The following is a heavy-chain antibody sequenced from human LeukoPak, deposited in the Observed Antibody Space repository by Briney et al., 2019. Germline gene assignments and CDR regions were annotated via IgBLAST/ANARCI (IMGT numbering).Heavy chain of an antibody. D-gene: IGHD5-18*01. Sequence: PGGSLRLSCAASGFTFSSYAMHWVRQAPGKGLEWVAVISYDGSNKYYADSVKGRFTISRDNSKNTLYLQMNSLRAEDTAVYYCASCGYSYGFPYFDYWGQGTLVTVSS. V-gene: IGHV3-30*14. CDR1: GFTFSSYA. J-gene: IGHJ4*02. CDR3: ASCGYSYGFPYFDY. CDR2: ISYDGSNK.